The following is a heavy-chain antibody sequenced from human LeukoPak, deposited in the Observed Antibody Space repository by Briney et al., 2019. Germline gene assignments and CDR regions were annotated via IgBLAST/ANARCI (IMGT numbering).Heavy chain of an antibody. CDR2: ISAYNGNT. CDR1: GYTFTSYG. J-gene: IGHJ1*01. CDR3: ARAPGLYCSSTSCPEYFQH. D-gene: IGHD2-2*01. V-gene: IGHV1-18*01. Sequence: ASVKVSCKASGYTFTSYGISWVRQAPGQGLEWMGWISAYNGNTNYAQKLQGRVTMTTDTSTSTAYMELRSLRSDDTAVYYCARAPGLYCSSTSCPEYFQHWGQGTLVTVSS.